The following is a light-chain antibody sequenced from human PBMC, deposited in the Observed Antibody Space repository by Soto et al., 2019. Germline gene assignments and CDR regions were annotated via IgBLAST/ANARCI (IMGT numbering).Light chain of an antibody. V-gene: IGKV3-15*01. CDR2: GAS. J-gene: IGKJ2*01. CDR1: QSVASN. CDR3: QQYHNWPPQYT. Sequence: EIVMTQSPASLSVSPGDGVTLSCRASQSVASNVAWYQQKPGQGPRLLIHGASTRAVGVPARFSGSGSGTDFTHTISSLQTEDFAVYYCQQYHNWPPQYTFGQGTKLQIK.